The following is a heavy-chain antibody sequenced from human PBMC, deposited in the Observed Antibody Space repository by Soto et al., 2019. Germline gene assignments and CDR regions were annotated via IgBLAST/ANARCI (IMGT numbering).Heavy chain of an antibody. CDR3: ARDFRPGLIVPTKSGFDP. Sequence: PGGSLRLSCAASGFPFSTYAMTWVRQVPGKGLEWVSTTSNGGNTEFAESVRGRFTVFRDNSKNTIYLQMSSLRAEDSAIYFCARDFRPGLIVPTKSGFDPWGQGTPVTVSS. D-gene: IGHD2-15*01. CDR2: TSNGGNT. CDR1: GFPFSTYA. V-gene: IGHV3-23*01. J-gene: IGHJ5*02.